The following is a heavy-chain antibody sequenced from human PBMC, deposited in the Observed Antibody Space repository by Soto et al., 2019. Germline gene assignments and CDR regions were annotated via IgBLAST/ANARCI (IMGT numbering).Heavy chain of an antibody. CDR3: ARGRYCGMDV. CDR1: GFTFNTYW. D-gene: IGHD1-1*01. V-gene: IGHV3-74*01. CDR2: INSDGTST. Sequence: VQLVESGGGLVQPGGSLRLPCAGSGFTFNTYWIHWVRQAPGKGLVWVSCINSDGTSTRYADSVKGRFTISRDNAKTTLYLQMNSLRTEDPAVYYCARGRYCGMDVCGQGTTVTVSS. J-gene: IGHJ6*02.